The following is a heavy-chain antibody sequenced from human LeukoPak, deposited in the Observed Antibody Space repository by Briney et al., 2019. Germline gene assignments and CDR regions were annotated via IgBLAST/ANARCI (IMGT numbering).Heavy chain of an antibody. V-gene: IGHV3-23*01. J-gene: IGHJ4*02. CDR1: GFTSSNYA. D-gene: IGHD5-18*01. Sequence: GGSLRLSCAASGFTSSNYAMSWARQAPGKGLEWVSAISGSGGSTYYADSVKGRFTISRDNSKNTLYLQMNSLRAEDTAVYYCTKGTIWLPFDYWGQGTLVTVSS. CDR3: TKGTIWLPFDY. CDR2: ISGSGGST.